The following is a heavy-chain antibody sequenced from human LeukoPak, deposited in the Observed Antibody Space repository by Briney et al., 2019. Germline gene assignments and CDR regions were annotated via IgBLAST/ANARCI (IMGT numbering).Heavy chain of an antibody. V-gene: IGHV1-69*05. CDR3: ARSLRGWYKGY. J-gene: IGHJ4*02. CDR1: GGTFSSYA. CDR2: IIPIFGTA. D-gene: IGHD6-19*01. Sequence: ASVKVSCKASGGTFSSYAISWVRQAPGQGLEWMGGIIPIFGTANYAQKFQGRVTITTDESTSTAYMEPSSLRSEDTAVYYCARSLRGWYKGYWGQGTLVTVSS.